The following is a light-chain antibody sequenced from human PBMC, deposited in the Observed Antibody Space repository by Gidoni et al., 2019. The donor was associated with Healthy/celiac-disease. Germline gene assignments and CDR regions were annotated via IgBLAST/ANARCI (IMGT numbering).Light chain of an antibody. V-gene: IGKV1-39*01. J-gene: IGKJ3*01. CDR2: AAS. Sequence: DIQMTQSPSSLSASVGDRVTITCRASQSISSYLNWSQQKPGKAPKLLSYAASSLQSGVPSRFSGSGSGTDFTLTISSLQPEAFATYYCQQSYSTLFTFGPGTKVEIK. CDR1: QSISSY. CDR3: QQSYSTLFT.